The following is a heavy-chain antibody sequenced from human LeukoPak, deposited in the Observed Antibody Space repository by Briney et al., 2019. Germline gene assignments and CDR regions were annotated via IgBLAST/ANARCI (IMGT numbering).Heavy chain of an antibody. J-gene: IGHJ4*02. CDR1: GGSFSGYY. CDR2: INHSGST. Sequence: SSETLSLTCAVYGGSFSGYYWSWIRQPPGKGLEWIGEINHSGSTNYNPSLKSRVTISVDTSKNQFSLKLSSVTAADTAVYYCARGDYDSSGMAYWGQGTLVTVSS. V-gene: IGHV4-34*01. CDR3: ARGDYDSSGMAY. D-gene: IGHD3-22*01.